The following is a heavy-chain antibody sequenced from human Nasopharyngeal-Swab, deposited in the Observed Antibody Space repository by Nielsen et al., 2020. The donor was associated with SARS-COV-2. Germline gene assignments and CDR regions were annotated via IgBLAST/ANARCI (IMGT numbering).Heavy chain of an antibody. J-gene: IGHJ4*02. CDR1: GYTFSSYG. CDR2: ISPYNDYT. CDR3: ARELGVGLFDY. D-gene: IGHD3-16*01. Sequence: ASVKVSCKTSGYTFSSYGIAWVRQAPGQGLEWLGWISPYNDYTHYAQKFQGSVTMTSDTSTSTAYLELRSLTSDDTAVYYCARELGVGLFDYWGQGTLVTVFS. V-gene: IGHV1-18*01.